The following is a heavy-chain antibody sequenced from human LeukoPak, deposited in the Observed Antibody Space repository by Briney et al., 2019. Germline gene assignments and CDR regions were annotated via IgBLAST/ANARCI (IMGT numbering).Heavy chain of an antibody. V-gene: IGHV1-2*02. CDR1: GYTFTGYY. CDR3: ARMEVPAAIPGWWFDP. Sequence: ASVKVSCKASGYTFTGYYMHWVRQAPGQGLEWMGWINPNSGGTNYAQKFQGRVTMTRDTSISTAYMELSRLRSDDTAVYYCARMEVPAAIPGWWFDPWGQGTLVTVSS. D-gene: IGHD2-2*01. J-gene: IGHJ5*02. CDR2: INPNSGGT.